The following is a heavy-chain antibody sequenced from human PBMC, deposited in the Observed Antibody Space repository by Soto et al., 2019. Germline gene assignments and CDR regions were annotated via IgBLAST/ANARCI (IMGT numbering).Heavy chain of an antibody. CDR3: ARRMELTTVTTTLPFDY. V-gene: IGHV4-39*01. CDR1: GGSISSSSYY. D-gene: IGHD4-17*01. J-gene: IGHJ4*02. CDR2: IYYSGST. Sequence: SETLSLTYTVSGGSISSSSYYWGWIRQPPGKGLEWIGSIYYSGSTYYNPSLKSRVTISVDTSKNQFSLKLSSVTAADTAVYYCARRMELTTVTTTLPFDYWGQGTLVTVSS.